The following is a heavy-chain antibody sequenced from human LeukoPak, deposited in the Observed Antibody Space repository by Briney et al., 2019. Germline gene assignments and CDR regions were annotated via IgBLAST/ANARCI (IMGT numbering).Heavy chain of an antibody. CDR2: VSHSGTT. J-gene: IGHJ5*02. V-gene: IGHV4-34*01. D-gene: IGHD3-16*01. CDR3: ATSGWNGGGGFDP. CDR1: GGSFSGYY. Sequence: SETLSLTCDVSGGSFSGYYYSWIRRPPGKGLEWIGEVSHSGTTNYNSSLKSRVSMSVGASGTQFSLIMTSVTAADTAVYYCATSGWNGGGGFDPWGQGTLVIVSS.